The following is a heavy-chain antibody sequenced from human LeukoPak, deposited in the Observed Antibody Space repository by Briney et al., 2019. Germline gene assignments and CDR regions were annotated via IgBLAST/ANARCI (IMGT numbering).Heavy chain of an antibody. CDR1: GYTFTGYY. Sequence: ASVKVSCKASGYTFTGYYMHWVRQAPGQGLEWMGWINPNSGGTNYAQKFQGRVTMTRDTSISTAYMELSRLRSDDTAVYYCARDKVTDSTGYYGPPGPGSSFDTWGQGTMVTVSS. CDR3: ARDKVTDSTGYYGPPGPGSSFDT. D-gene: IGHD3-22*01. J-gene: IGHJ3*02. V-gene: IGHV1-2*02. CDR2: INPNSGGT.